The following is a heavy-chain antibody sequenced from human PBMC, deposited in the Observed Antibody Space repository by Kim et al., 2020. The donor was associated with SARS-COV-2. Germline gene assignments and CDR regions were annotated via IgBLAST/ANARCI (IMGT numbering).Heavy chain of an antibody. D-gene: IGHD6-6*01. J-gene: IGHJ4*02. CDR2: EGSPK. V-gene: IGHV3-7*03. CDR3: VRGGSAY. Sequence: EGSPKYDVDSVKGRFTTTRDNAKNSLYLQMNSLRAEDTAVYYCVRGGSAYWGQGTLVTVSS.